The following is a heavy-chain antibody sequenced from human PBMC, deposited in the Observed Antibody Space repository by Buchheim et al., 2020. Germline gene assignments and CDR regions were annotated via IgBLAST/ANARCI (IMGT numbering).Heavy chain of an antibody. CDR2: IYYSGST. Sequence: QVQLQESGPGLVKPSETLSLTCTVSGGSVSSGSYYWSWIRQPPGKGLEWIGYIYYSGSTNYNPSLKSRVTISVDPSKNQFSLKLSSVTAADTAVYYCARGGKICSGGTCFTNWFDPWGQGTL. J-gene: IGHJ5*02. CDR3: ARGGKICSGGTCFTNWFDP. D-gene: IGHD2-15*01. V-gene: IGHV4-61*01. CDR1: GGSVSSGSYY.